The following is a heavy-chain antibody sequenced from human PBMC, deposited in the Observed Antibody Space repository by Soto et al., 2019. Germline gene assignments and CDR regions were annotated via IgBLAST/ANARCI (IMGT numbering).Heavy chain of an antibody. J-gene: IGHJ4*02. CDR3: AKDRDHSSGWTFDY. V-gene: IGHV3-30*18. CDR2: ISYDGSNK. CDR1: GFTFSSYG. Sequence: AGGSLILSCAASGFTFSSYGMHWVRQAPGKGLEWVAVISYDGSNKYYADSVKGRFTISRDNSKNTLYLQMNSLRAEDTAVYYCAKDRDHSSGWTFDYWGQGTLVTVYS. D-gene: IGHD6-19*01.